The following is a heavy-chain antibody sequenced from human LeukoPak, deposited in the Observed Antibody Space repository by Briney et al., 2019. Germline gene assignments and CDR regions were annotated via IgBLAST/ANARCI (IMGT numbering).Heavy chain of an antibody. Sequence: SETLSLTCSVSGGSISSYYWNWTRQPPGKALEWIGYIYHSGSTNYNPSLKSRVTISVDTSRKQLSLRLSSVTAADTAVYYCAREQPPLGYFDYWGQGTLVTVSS. CDR1: GGSISSYY. CDR2: IYHSGST. CDR3: AREQPPLGYFDY. D-gene: IGHD5-18*01. J-gene: IGHJ4*02. V-gene: IGHV4-59*01.